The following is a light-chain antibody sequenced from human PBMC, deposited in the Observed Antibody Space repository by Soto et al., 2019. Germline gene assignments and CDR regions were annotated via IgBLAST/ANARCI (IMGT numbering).Light chain of an antibody. V-gene: IGLV2-14*03. J-gene: IGLJ1*01. CDR1: SSDVGGYNY. CDR3: SSYRSSSKRV. CDR2: DIS. Sequence: QSALTQPASVSGSPGQSSTISCTGTSSDVGGYNYVSWYQQHPGKAHKLMIYDISKRPSGVSNRFSGSKSGNTASLTISGLQAEDEADYYCSSYRSSSKRVFGTGTKLTVL.